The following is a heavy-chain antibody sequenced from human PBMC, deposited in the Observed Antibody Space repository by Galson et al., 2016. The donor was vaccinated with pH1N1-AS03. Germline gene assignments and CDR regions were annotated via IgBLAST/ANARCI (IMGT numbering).Heavy chain of an antibody. CDR1: GYTFTSYA. V-gene: IGHV1-3*01. D-gene: IGHD5-12*01. CDR2: INAGNGNT. J-gene: IGHJ6*02. CDR3: ARDRGSGYDLFDYYYGIDV. Sequence: SVKVSCKASGYTFTSYAMHWVRQAPGQRLEWMGWINAGNGNTKYSQKFQGRVTITRETSASTAYMELSSLRSEDTAVYSCARDRGSGYDLFDYYYGIDVWGQGTTVTVSS.